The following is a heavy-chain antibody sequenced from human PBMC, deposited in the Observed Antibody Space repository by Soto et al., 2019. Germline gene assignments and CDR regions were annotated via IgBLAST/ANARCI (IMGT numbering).Heavy chain of an antibody. CDR2: FDPEENEM. CDR3: ATFCGGNCYFSPPQNYWYFDL. CDR1: GYTLTDLS. J-gene: IGHJ2*01. D-gene: IGHD2-21*02. Sequence: QVQLVQSRAEVKEPGASVKVSCKVAGYTLTDLSIHWVRQAPGKGLEWMGGFDPEENEMIYAQKFQGRITMTEDTSTDTAYMDLNSLRSEDTAAYYCATFCGGNCYFSPPQNYWYFDLWGRGTLVTVSS. V-gene: IGHV1-24*01.